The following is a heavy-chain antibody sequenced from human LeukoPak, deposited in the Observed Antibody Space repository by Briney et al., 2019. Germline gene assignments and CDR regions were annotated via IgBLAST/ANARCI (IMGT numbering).Heavy chain of an antibody. CDR1: GGTFSSYA. CDR2: IIPIFGTA. J-gene: IGHJ4*02. CDR3: AGSASGYEFDY. Sequence: SVKLSCKASGGTFSSYAISWVRQAPGQGLEWMGGIIPIFGTANYAQKFQGRVTITTDESTSTAYMKLSSLRSEDTAVYYCAGSASGYEFDYWGQGTLVTVSS. V-gene: IGHV1-69*05. D-gene: IGHD5-12*01.